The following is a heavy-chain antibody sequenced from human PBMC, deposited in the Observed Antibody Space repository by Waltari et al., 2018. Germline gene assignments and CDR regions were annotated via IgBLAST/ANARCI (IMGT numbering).Heavy chain of an antibody. CDR1: GYSISIGNY. V-gene: IGHV4-38-2*01. D-gene: IGHD3-3*01. Sequence: QVKLQKSGPGLVKLSETLSLTCAASGYSISIGNYWGWIGRPPGKGLEWIGSIYHSGCTYYNPSRKSRVTISLDTSKNQFSLKLSSVPAADTAVYYCAGHPGLRFFEWFHRYYFDYWGQGTLVTVSS. J-gene: IGHJ4*02. CDR3: AGHPGLRFFEWFHRYYFDY. CDR2: IYHSGCT.